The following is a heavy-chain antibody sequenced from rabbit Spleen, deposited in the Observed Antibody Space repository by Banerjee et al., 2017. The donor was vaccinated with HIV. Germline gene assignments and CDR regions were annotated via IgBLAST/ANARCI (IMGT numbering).Heavy chain of an antibody. D-gene: IGHD7-1*01. Sequence: VKPGASLILTCTASGFSFSGSYYMCWVRQAPGKGLEWIACIYTGSSGRTYYASWAKGRFTISKTSSTTVTLQMTSLTAADTATYFCARDTGTSFSSYGMDLWGQGTLVTVS. CDR1: GFSFSGSYY. J-gene: IGHJ6*01. CDR2: IYTGSSGRT. CDR3: ARDTGTSFSSYGMDL. V-gene: IGHV1S40*01.